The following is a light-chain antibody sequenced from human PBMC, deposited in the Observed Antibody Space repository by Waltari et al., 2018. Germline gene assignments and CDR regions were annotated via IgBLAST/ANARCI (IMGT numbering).Light chain of an antibody. Sequence: EIVLTQSPGTLSLSPGERATLPCRASQSVSRALALYQQKPGQAPRLLIYAASTRATGVPDRFSGSGSGTDFSLTISRLDPEDFAVYYCQHYVNLPVTFGQGTKVEI. J-gene: IGKJ1*01. V-gene: IGKV3-20*01. CDR1: QSVSRA. CDR2: AAS. CDR3: QHYVNLPVT.